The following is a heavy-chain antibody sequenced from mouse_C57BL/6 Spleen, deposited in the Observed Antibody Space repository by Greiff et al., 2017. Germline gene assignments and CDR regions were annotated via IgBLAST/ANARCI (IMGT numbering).Heavy chain of an antibody. D-gene: IGHD2-4*01. J-gene: IGHJ4*01. CDR3: ARGDDYDGYAMDY. CDR2: IYPGDGDT. CDR1: GYAFSSSW. Sequence: LVESGPELVKPGASVKISCKASGYAFSSSWMNWVKQRPGKGLEWIGRIYPGDGDTNYNGKFKGKATLTADKSSSTAYMQLSSLTSEDSAVYFCARGDDYDGYAMDYWGQGTSVTVSS. V-gene: IGHV1-82*01.